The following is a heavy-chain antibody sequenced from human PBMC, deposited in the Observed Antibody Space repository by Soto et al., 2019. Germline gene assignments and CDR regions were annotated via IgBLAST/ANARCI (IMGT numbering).Heavy chain of an antibody. Sequence: QVQLVQSGAEVRKPGASVKVSCQTSGYNFSAYYFNWVRQAAGQGPEWMGWLNPRNGQTGYVQKFRGRVTMTRDTSIATVYLELSRLTSEDTAIYFCARETDTSMVDYWGQGTLVTVSS. V-gene: IGHV1-8*01. CDR2: LNPRNGQT. CDR1: GYNFSAYY. J-gene: IGHJ4*02. D-gene: IGHD5-18*01. CDR3: ARETDTSMVDY.